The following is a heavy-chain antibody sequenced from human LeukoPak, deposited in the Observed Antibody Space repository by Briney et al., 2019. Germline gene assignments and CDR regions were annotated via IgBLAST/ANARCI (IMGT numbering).Heavy chain of an antibody. CDR3: ATDGGETLDEGGGTNWFDS. D-gene: IGHD3-16*01. Sequence: SETLSLTCAVSGGSIRSTSFYWGCIRPPPGKGLEWVGSVSYSGTNYYGPYLQSRVTILVDAPKSQFSLKLASVTAEDTAVYYCATDGGETLDEGGGTNWFDSWGQGTLATVSS. CDR2: VSYSGTN. J-gene: IGHJ5*01. V-gene: IGHV4-39*07. CDR1: GGSIRSTSFY.